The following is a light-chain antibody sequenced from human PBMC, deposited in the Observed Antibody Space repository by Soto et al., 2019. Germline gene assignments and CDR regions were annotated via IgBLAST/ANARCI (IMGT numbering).Light chain of an antibody. Sequence: EKVMTQSPATLSVSPGERATLSCRASQSFSSHLAWYQQKPGQAPRLLIYGASTRDTGIPARFSGSGSGTEFTLTISSLQSEASAVYYCQQYSSWPFTFGGGTKVEIK. V-gene: IGKV3-15*01. CDR2: GAS. CDR3: QQYSSWPFT. J-gene: IGKJ4*01. CDR1: QSFSSH.